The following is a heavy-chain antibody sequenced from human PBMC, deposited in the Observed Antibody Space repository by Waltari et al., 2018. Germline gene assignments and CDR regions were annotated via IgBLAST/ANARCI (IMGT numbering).Heavy chain of an antibody. CDR2: INYSGTT. V-gene: IGHV4-39*01. D-gene: IGHD6-19*01. CDR3: ARFTQVAGSSLLDY. Sequence: QLQLQESGPGLVKPSETLSLTCTVSGGSSTSSLDYCGWIRQPPGKRFEWIGIINYSGTTYYNPSLKSQFTMSVDMSKNQFSLKLTSVTAADTAVYYCARFTQVAGSSLLDYWGQGTLVTVSS. J-gene: IGHJ4*02. CDR1: GGSSTSSLDY.